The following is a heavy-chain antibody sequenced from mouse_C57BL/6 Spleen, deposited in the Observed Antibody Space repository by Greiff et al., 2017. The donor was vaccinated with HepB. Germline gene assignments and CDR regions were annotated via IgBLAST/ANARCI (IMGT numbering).Heavy chain of an antibody. CDR2: ISSGSSTI. CDR3: ARDLGRYFDV. Sequence: EVHLVESGGGLVKPGGSLKLSCAASGFTFSDYGMHWVRQAPEKGLEWVAYISSGSSTIYYADTVKGRFTISRDNAKNTLFLQMTSLRSEDTTMYYCARDLGRYFDVWGTGTTVTVSS. V-gene: IGHV5-17*01. J-gene: IGHJ1*03. D-gene: IGHD4-1*01. CDR1: GFTFSDYG.